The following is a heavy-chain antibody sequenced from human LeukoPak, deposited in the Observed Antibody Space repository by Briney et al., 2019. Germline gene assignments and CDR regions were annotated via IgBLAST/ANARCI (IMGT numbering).Heavy chain of an antibody. CDR2: ISYDGSNK. J-gene: IGHJ4*02. CDR1: GFTFSNNA. Sequence: GRSLRLSCAASGFTFSNNAMHWVRQAPGKGLEWVALISYDGSNKHYADSVKGRFTISRDNSKSNLSLQMNSLRAEDTAIYYCATYRQVLLPFESWGQGTLVTVSS. CDR3: ATYRQVLLPFES. D-gene: IGHD2-8*02. V-gene: IGHV3-30*03.